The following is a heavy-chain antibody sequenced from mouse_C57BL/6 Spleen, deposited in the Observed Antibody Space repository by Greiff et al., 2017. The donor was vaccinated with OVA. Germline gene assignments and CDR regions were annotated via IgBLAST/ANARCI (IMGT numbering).Heavy chain of an antibody. CDR1: GYSITSGYF. V-gene: IGHV3-6*01. D-gene: IGHD4-1*01. Sequence: VQLKESGPGLVKPSQSLSLSCSVSGYSITSGYFWYWIRQFPENLLVWLGNISYDGSNTYNPSLKNRIPITRYTSKNQFFLKLKSVTNEDTATYYCAREKLGLFAYWGQGTLVTVSA. CDR3: AREKLGLFAY. J-gene: IGHJ3*01. CDR2: ISYDGSN.